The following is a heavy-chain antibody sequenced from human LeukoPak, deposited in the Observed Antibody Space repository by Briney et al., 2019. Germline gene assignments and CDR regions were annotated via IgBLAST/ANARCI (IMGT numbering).Heavy chain of an antibody. D-gene: IGHD3-3*01. Sequence: GASVKVSCKASGYTFTGYYMHWVRQAPGQGLEWMGWINPNSGGTNYAQKFQGRVTMTRDTSISTAYMELSRLRSDDTAVYYCARDSGPYDFWSGYHRNAFDIWGQGTMVTVSS. CDR3: ARDSGPYDFWSGYHRNAFDI. CDR1: GYTFTGYY. J-gene: IGHJ3*02. CDR2: INPNSGGT. V-gene: IGHV1-2*02.